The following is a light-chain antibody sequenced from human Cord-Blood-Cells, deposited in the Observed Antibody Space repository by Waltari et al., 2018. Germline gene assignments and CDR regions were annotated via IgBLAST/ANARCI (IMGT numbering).Light chain of an antibody. CDR3: QQYYSTLSWT. Sequence: DIVMTQSPDTLAVSLGESATINCKFSQLVLYSSNNKNYLAWYQQKPGQPPKLLIYWASTRESGVPDRFSGSGSGTDFTLTISSLQAEDVAVYYCQQYYSTLSWTFGQGTKVEIK. V-gene: IGKV4-1*01. J-gene: IGKJ1*01. CDR1: QLVLYSSNNKNY. CDR2: WAS.